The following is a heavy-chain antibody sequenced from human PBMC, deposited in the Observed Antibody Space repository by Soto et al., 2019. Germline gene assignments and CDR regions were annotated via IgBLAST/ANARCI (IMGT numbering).Heavy chain of an antibody. CDR1: GGSISSYY. V-gene: IGHV4-59*01. Sequence: SETLSLTCTVSGGSISSYYWSWIRQPPGKGLEWIGYIYYSGSTNYNPSLKSRVTTSVDTSKNQFSLKLSSVTAADTAVYYCARDLAGYDFWSGYYTGDAFDIWGQGTMVT. D-gene: IGHD3-3*01. CDR2: IYYSGST. CDR3: ARDLAGYDFWSGYYTGDAFDI. J-gene: IGHJ3*02.